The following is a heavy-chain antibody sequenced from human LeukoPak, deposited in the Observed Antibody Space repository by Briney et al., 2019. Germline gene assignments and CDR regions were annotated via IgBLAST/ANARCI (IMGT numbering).Heavy chain of an antibody. V-gene: IGHV3-23*01. Sequence: GGSLRLSCTASGFTFSSYATSWVRQAPGKGLEWVSVISGSGGSTYYADSVKGRFTISRDNSKNTLYVQMNSLRAEDTAVYYCAKVTPDSSGWYDYWGQGTLVTVSS. CDR3: AKVTPDSSGWYDY. D-gene: IGHD6-19*01. CDR2: ISGSGGST. J-gene: IGHJ4*02. CDR1: GFTFSSYA.